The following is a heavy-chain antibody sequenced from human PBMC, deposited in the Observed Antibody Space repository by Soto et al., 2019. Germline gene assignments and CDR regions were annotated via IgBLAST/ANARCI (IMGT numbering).Heavy chain of an antibody. D-gene: IGHD3-10*01. CDR2: IYYSGNT. J-gene: IGHJ4*02. V-gene: IGHV4-31*01. Sequence: QVQLQESGPGLVKPSQTLSLTCXXSXXXXXXXXYYWSWIRQHPGKGLEWIGYIYYSGNTYYNPXXXXXXXXXXXXXXXXXXXXXXXXXXXXXXXYYCARVPGVWGQGTLVTVSS. CDR1: XXXXXXXXYY. CDR3: ARVPGV.